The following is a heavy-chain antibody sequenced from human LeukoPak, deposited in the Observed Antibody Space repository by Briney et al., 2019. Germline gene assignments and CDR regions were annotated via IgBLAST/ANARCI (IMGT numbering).Heavy chain of an antibody. CDR3: ARPGPKRRLVDSSGWYGNYYYYGMDV. CDR1: GGTFGSYA. CDR2: IIPIFGTA. Sequence: GASVKVSCKASGGTFGSYAISWVRQAPGQGLEWMGGIIPIFGTANYAQKFQGRVTITADESTSTAYMELSSLRSEDTAVYYCARPGPKRRLVDSSGWYGNYYYYGMDVWGQGTTVTVSS. J-gene: IGHJ6*02. D-gene: IGHD6-19*01. V-gene: IGHV1-69*13.